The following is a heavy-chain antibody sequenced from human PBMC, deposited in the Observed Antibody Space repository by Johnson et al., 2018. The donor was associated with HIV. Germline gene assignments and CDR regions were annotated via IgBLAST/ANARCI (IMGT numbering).Heavy chain of an antibody. V-gene: IGHV3-30-3*01. CDR1: GFSFNSYA. Sequence: QVQLVESGGGVVQPGRSLRLSCAASGFSFNSYAMHWVRQAPGEGLEWVAGISYDGTNEYYADSVKGRLTISRDNSKNTLYLEMNSLRDEDTAVYHCARGGGCGGDCYSGYDAFDIWGQGTMVTVSS. D-gene: IGHD2-21*01. CDR3: ARGGGCGGDCYSGYDAFDI. CDR2: ISYDGTNE. J-gene: IGHJ3*02.